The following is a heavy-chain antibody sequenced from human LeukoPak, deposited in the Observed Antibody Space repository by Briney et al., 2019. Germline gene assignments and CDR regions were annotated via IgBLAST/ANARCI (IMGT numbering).Heavy chain of an antibody. CDR2: IRSNPDGGTI. Sequence: GGSLRLSCATSGFTFSNAWMNWVRQAPGRGLEWVGRIRSNPDGGTIDYAAPVKGRFTLSRDDSKTTLYLQMNSLQTEDTAVYYCATDFYDSTWGQGTLVTVSS. V-gene: IGHV3-15*07. CDR1: GFTFSNAW. J-gene: IGHJ5*02. CDR3: ATDFYDST. D-gene: IGHD3-22*01.